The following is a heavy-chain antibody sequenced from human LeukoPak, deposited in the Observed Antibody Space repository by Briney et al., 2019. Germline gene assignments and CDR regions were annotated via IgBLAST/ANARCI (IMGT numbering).Heavy chain of an antibody. CDR2: IYDSGST. D-gene: IGHD2-21*02. CDR1: GGSIRSYH. Sequence: PSETLSLTCTVSGGSIRSYHWSWIRQPPGKRLEWIGYIYDSGSTNYNPSLKSRVTISIDTSKNQFSLKLSSVTAADTAVYYCAREAYCGGDCYSGFDYWGQEPWSPSPQ. J-gene: IGHJ4*01. CDR3: AREAYCGGDCYSGFDY. V-gene: IGHV4-59*01.